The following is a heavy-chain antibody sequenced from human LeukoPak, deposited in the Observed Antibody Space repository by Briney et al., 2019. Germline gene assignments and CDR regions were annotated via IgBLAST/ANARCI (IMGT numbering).Heavy chain of an antibody. CDR2: ISSSSYI. Sequence: GGSLRLSCAASGFTFSSYSMNWVRQAPGKGLEWVSSISSSSYIYYADSVKGRFTISRDNAKNSLYLQTNSLRAEDTAVYYCATHPRYSSSWYRVSYFDYWGQGTLVTVSS. CDR1: GFTFSSYS. D-gene: IGHD6-13*01. J-gene: IGHJ4*02. V-gene: IGHV3-21*01. CDR3: ATHPRYSSSWYRVSYFDY.